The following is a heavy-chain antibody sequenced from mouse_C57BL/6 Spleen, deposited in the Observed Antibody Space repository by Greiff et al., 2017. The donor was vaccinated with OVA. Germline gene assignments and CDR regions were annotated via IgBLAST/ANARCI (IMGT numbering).Heavy chain of an antibody. V-gene: IGHV5-17*01. Sequence: EVQLVESGGGLVKPGGSLKLSCAASGFTFSDYGMHWVRQAPEEGLEWVAYISRGCSTIYYADTVKSLFTISRDNATNTLFLQMTSLRSEDSDMYYCARLCDENFDVWGTGTTVTVSS. J-gene: IGHJ1*03. CDR3: ARLCDENFDV. CDR2: ISRGCSTI. D-gene: IGHD6-1*01. CDR1: GFTFSDYG.